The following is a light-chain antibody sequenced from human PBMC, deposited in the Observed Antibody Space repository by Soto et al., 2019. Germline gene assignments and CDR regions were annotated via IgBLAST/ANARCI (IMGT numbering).Light chain of an antibody. Sequence: QSVLTQPPSASETPGQRVTICCFGSSSNIGSNHVYWYQHLPGTAPKLLIYRNYLRPSGVPDRFSASKSATSASLAISGLRSDDEADYYCGAWDHSLSGWVFGGGTKLTVL. CDR1: SSNIGSNH. CDR2: RNY. J-gene: IGLJ3*02. V-gene: IGLV1-47*01. CDR3: GAWDHSLSGWV.